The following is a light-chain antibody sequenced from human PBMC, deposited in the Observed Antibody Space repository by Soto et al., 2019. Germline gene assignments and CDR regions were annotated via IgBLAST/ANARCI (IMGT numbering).Light chain of an antibody. J-gene: IGLJ2*01. CDR3: SSYTSSSTQI. CDR1: SSDVGAYNY. CDR2: DVS. V-gene: IGLV2-14*03. Sequence: QSALTQPASVSGSPGQLITISCTGTSSDVGAYNYVSWYQQHPGKAPKLMIYDVSNRPSGVSYRFSGSKSGNTASLTISGLQAEDEADYYCSSYTSSSTQIFGGGTKLTVL.